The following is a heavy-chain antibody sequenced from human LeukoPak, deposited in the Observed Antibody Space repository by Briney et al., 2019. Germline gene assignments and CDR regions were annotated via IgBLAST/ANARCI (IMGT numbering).Heavy chain of an antibody. CDR1: GFTFSSYA. Sequence: GGSLRLSCAASGFTFSSYAMHWVRQAPGKGLEWVAVISYDGSNKYYADSVKGRFTISRDNSKNTLYLQMNSLRAEDTAVYYCARVDCSSTSCYKAGIDYWGQGTLVTVSS. D-gene: IGHD2-2*02. CDR3: ARVDCSSTSCYKAGIDY. CDR2: ISYDGSNK. J-gene: IGHJ4*02. V-gene: IGHV3-30-3*01.